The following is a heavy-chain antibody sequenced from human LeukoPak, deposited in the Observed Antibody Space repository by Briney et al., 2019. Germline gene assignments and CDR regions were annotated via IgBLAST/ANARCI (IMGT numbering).Heavy chain of an antibody. Sequence: GGSLRLSCAASGFTFSSFPMSWVRQAPGKGLEWVSAISGSGGSTYYADSVKGRFTISRDNSKNTLYLQMNSLRAEDTAVYYCAKDIRMDTAMVTGVDYWGQGTLVTVSS. J-gene: IGHJ4*02. D-gene: IGHD5-18*01. CDR2: ISGSGGST. CDR3: AKDIRMDTAMVTGVDY. CDR1: GFTFSSFP. V-gene: IGHV3-23*01.